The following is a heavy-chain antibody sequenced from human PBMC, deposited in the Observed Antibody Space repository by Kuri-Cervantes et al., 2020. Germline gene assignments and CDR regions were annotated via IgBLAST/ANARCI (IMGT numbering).Heavy chain of an antibody. V-gene: IGHV3-7*01. CDR3: ARVLLKIPDYGGNWGWFDP. CDR1: GFTFSSYW. D-gene: IGHD4-23*01. J-gene: IGHJ5*02. CDR2: IKQDGSEK. Sequence: GESLKISCAASGFTFSSYWMSWVRQAPGKGLEWVANIKQDGSEKYYVDSVKGRFTISRDNAKNSLYPQMNSLRAEDTAVYYCARVLLKIPDYGGNWGWFDPWGQGTLVTVSS.